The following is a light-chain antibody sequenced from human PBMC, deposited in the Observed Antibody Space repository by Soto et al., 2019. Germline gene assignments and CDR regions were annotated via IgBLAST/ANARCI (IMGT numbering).Light chain of an antibody. J-gene: IGKJ4*01. CDR3: QQANDFPLT. CDR2: RAT. V-gene: IGKV1-12*01. Sequence: DIQMTQSPSFVSASVGDRVTITCRASQHINDWLAWYQQKPGRAPDLLISRATSLQSGVPPRFRGSGSGTEFTLTISSLQPEDFATYYCQQANDFPLTFGGGTRIEIK. CDR1: QHINDW.